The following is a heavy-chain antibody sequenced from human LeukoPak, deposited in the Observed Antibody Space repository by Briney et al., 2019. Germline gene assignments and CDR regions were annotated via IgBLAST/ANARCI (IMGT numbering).Heavy chain of an antibody. CDR2: TKSSGGPM. CDR3: ARAALDSRNYYYAMDV. CDR1: GFTFSNYY. D-gene: IGHD1-14*01. J-gene: IGHJ6*02. Sequence: GGSLRLSCAASGFTFSNYYMSWVRQAPGKGLEWVSYTKSSGGPMYYADSVKGRFTISRDNAKNSLYLQMNSLRAEDTAVYYCARAALDSRNYYYAMDVWGQGTTVTVSS. V-gene: IGHV3-11*01.